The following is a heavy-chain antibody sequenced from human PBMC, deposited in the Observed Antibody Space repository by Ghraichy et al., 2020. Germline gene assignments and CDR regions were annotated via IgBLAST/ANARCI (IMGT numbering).Heavy chain of an antibody. CDR1: GFTLSGYD. J-gene: IGHJ3*02. CDR3: ARAPTYRFAFDI. Sequence: GGSLRLSCAASGFTLSGYDMHWVRQVTGKGLEWVSAIGSAGDTFYAGSVKGRFTISKENAKNSLDLPMNGLRDGDTAVYYCARAPTYRFAFDIWGHGTMVTVSS. V-gene: IGHV3-13*01. CDR2: IGSAGDT. D-gene: IGHD3-16*02.